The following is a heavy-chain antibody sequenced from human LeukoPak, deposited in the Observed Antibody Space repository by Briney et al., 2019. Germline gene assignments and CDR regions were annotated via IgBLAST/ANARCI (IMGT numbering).Heavy chain of an antibody. CDR3: ARRSGIAVAGAFDY. D-gene: IGHD6-19*01. J-gene: IGHJ4*02. CDR1: GFTFSDYA. Sequence: GGSLRLSCADSGFTFSDYAMSWVRQAPGKGLEWVSSISGSSDSTYYADSVKGRFTISRDNSKNTLYLQMNSLRAEDTAVYYCARRSGIAVAGAFDYWGQGTLVTVSS. V-gene: IGHV3-23*01. CDR2: ISGSSDST.